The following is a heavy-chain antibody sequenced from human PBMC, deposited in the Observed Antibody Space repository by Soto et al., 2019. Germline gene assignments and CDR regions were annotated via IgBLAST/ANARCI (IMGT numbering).Heavy chain of an antibody. CDR1: GDTFSFYS. CDR3: ASSYGSGYRAFDY. V-gene: IGHV1-69*02. Sequence: ASVKVSCKASGDTFSFYSINWVRQAPGLGLEWMGRINPILSMSNYAQRFQGRVTMTADKSTTTAYMELSGLRSEDTAIYYCASSYGSGYRAFDYWGQGALVTVS. D-gene: IGHD3-10*01. J-gene: IGHJ4*02. CDR2: INPILSMS.